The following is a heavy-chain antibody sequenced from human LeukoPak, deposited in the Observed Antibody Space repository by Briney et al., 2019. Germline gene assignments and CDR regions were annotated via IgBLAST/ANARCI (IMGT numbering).Heavy chain of an antibody. CDR2: ISGGSGTI. Sequence: GGSLRLSCAASGFTFITYTMNWVRQAPGKGREWVSYISGGSGTIYYADSVKGRFTISRDNAKNSLYLQMNRLRDEDTAVCYCARDGYYYYGMDVWGQGTTVTVSS. CDR3: ARDGYYYYGMDV. CDR1: GFTFITYT. V-gene: IGHV3-48*02. J-gene: IGHJ6*02.